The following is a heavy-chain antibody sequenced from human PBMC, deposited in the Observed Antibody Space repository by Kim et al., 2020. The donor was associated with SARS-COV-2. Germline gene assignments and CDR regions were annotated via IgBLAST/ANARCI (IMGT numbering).Heavy chain of an antibody. J-gene: IGHJ3*01. CDR3: SRHVVRGWFGFDV. Sequence: SETLSLTCAVSGSSIGAGYYWCWVRQLPGKGLVWIVSISHTGNISYNPSPHNRLTMSVASSTSLVSLNLTSASAAAAATYFCSRHVVRGWFGFDV. CDR1: GSSIGAGYY. V-gene: IGHV4-38-2*01. D-gene: IGHD3-10*01. CDR2: ISHTGNI.